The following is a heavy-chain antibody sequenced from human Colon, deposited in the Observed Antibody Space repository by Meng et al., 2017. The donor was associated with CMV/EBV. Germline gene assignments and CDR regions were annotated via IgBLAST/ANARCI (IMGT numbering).Heavy chain of an antibody. D-gene: IGHD3-10*01. CDR3: LRITMVRGDDY. J-gene: IGHJ4*02. Sequence: GESLKISCAASGFTFSSYSMNWVRQAPGKGLEWVSSISSSSYIYYADSVKGRFTISRDNAKNSLYLQMNSLRAEDTAVYYCLRITMVRGDDYWGQGTLVTVSS. V-gene: IGHV3-21*01. CDR1: GFTFSSYS. CDR2: ISSSSYI.